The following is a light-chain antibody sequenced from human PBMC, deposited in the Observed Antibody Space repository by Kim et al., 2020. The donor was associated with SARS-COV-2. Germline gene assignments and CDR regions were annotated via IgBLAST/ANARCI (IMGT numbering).Light chain of an antibody. Sequence: SYELTQPLSVSVALGQTARITCGGNNIGTKNVHWFQQKPGQAPVLVICGVSNRPSGIPERFSGSNSGNTATLTISRAQPGDEADYYCQVWDSSTGVFGGG. CDR2: GVS. V-gene: IGLV3-9*01. CDR1: NIGTKN. J-gene: IGLJ3*02. CDR3: QVWDSSTGV.